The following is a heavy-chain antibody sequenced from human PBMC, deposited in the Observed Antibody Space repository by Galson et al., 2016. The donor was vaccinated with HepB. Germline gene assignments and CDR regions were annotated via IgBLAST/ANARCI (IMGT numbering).Heavy chain of an antibody. D-gene: IGHD3-16*01. V-gene: IGHV3-23*01. CDR3: AKDIRSSVTGWGKLDAFDV. Sequence: SLRLSCAASGLTFSIYAMSWVRQAPGKGLEWVSGIGGSGGGTYYADSVKGRFTISRDNSKNTVYLQMNTLRVDDTATYYCAKDIRSSVTGWGKLDAFDVWGQGTMVTVSS. J-gene: IGHJ3*01. CDR1: GLTFSIYA. CDR2: IGGSGGGT.